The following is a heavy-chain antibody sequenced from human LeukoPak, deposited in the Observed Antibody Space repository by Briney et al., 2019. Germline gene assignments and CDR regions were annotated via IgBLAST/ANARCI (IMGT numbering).Heavy chain of an antibody. CDR3: AREIEAQTTYCAFDI. V-gene: IGHV6-1*01. CDR1: GCSVSSNSAA. Sequence: SQTLSLICAISGCSVSSNSAAWNWIRQSRSRGLEWLVRTYYRSKWFFNYEVSVRSRITINPDTSKNQFSLQLNSVTPEDTAVYFCAREIEAQTTYCAFDIWGQGTMVTVSS. CDR2: TYYRSKWFF. J-gene: IGHJ3*02. D-gene: IGHD2-21*01.